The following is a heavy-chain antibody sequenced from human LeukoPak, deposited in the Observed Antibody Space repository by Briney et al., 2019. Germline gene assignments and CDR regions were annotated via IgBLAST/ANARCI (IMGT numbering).Heavy chain of an antibody. J-gene: IGHJ4*02. V-gene: IGHV3-23*01. D-gene: IGHD3-3*01. CDR3: AKDTPLGGAVIYICDY. CDR1: GFTFSSYA. Sequence: GGSLRLSCAASGFTFSSYAMSWVRQAPGKGLEWVSAISGSGGSTYYADSVKGRFTISRDNSKNTLYLQMNSLRAEDTAVYYCAKDTPLGGAVIYICDYWGQGTLVTVSS. CDR2: ISGSGGST.